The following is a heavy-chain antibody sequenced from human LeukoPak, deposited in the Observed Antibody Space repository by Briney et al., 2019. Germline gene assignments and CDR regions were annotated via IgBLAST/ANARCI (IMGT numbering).Heavy chain of an antibody. CDR2: ISGSGGST. D-gene: IGHD3-22*01. CDR3: ARSNYYDSSGYYPRFDY. Sequence: GGSLRLSCAASGFTFSSYGMHWVRQAPGKGLEWVSGISGSGGSTYYADSVKGRFTISRDSSENTLYLQMNSLRAEDTAVYYCARSNYYDSSGYYPRFDYWGQGTLVTVSS. V-gene: IGHV3-23*01. CDR1: GFTFSSYG. J-gene: IGHJ4*02.